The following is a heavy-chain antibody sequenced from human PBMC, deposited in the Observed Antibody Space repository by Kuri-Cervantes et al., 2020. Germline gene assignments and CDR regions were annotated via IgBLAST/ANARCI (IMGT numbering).Heavy chain of an antibody. V-gene: IGHV4-59*12. CDR1: GGSISTYY. CDR3: ARVGGVAAMAFDI. Sequence: ESLKISCTVSGGSISTYYWNWIRQPPGKGLEWVGYIHYSGSTNSNPSLKSRVTISVDTSKNQFSLKLSSVTAADTAVYYCARVGGVAAMAFDIWGQGTMVTVSS. D-gene: IGHD2-15*01. J-gene: IGHJ3*02. CDR2: IHYSGST.